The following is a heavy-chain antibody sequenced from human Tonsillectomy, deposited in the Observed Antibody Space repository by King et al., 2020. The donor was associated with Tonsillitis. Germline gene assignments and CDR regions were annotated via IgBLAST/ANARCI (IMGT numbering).Heavy chain of an antibody. V-gene: IGHV3-53*04. D-gene: IGHD3-10*01. CDR3: ARSAGSYAYGMDV. J-gene: IGHJ6*02. Sequence: VQLVESGGGLVQPGGSLRLSCAASGFTVSNSYMSWVRQAPGKGREWVSLIYSGGSTYYADSVKGGFTISRHNSKNTLYLQMNSLRVEDTAVYYCARSAGSYAYGMDVWGQGTTVTVSS. CDR1: GFTVSNSY. CDR2: IYSGGST.